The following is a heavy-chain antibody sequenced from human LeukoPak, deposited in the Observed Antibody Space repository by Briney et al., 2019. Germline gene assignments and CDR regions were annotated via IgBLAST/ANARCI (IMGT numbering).Heavy chain of an antibody. D-gene: IGHD2-15*01. J-gene: IGHJ6*02. V-gene: IGHV4-34*01. Sequence: SETLSLTCAVHGGSFSAYYWSWIRQPPGKGLEWIGEINHSGSTNYNPSLKSRVTISVDTSKNQFSLKLSSVTAADTAVYYCARGRPAQFCSGGSCYPRAAYYYYGMDVWGQGTTVTVSS. CDR3: ARGRPAQFCSGGSCYPRAAYYYYGMDV. CDR1: GGSFSAYY. CDR2: INHSGST.